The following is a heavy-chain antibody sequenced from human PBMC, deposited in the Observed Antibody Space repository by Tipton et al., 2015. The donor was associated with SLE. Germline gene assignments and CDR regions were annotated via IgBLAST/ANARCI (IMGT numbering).Heavy chain of an antibody. CDR3: ARGIWDWRTKHTFDV. Sequence: GLVKPSETLSLTCAVYGGSFSGYYWSWIRQPPGKELEWIGEINHSGSTNYNPSLKSRVTISLNTSKNHFSLTLTSVTAADTAMYYCARGIWDWRTKHTFDVWGQGTMVSVSS. CDR2: INHSGST. V-gene: IGHV4-34*01. CDR1: GGSFSGYY. J-gene: IGHJ3*01. D-gene: IGHD3/OR15-3a*01.